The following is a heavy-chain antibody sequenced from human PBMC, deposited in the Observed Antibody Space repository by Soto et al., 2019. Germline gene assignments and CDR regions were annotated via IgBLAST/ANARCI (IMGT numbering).Heavy chain of an antibody. Sequence: EVQLVESGGVVVQPGGSLRLSCAASGFTFDDYTMHWVRQAPGKGLEWVTVISRSGGSAYYADSVKDRFTISRDNSKNSTYPQMNSLRTEDTALYYCAKDRWTRSSRWYPEHGGQGTLVTVSS. CDR1: GFTFDDYT. V-gene: IGHV3-43*01. CDR2: ISRSGGSA. D-gene: IGHD6-13*01. CDR3: AKDRWTRSSRWYPEH. J-gene: IGHJ1*01.